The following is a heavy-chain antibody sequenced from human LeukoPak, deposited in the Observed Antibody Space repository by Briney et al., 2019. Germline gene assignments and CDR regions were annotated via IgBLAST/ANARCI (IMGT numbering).Heavy chain of an antibody. Sequence: SETLSLTCTVSGYSITSDYYWGWIRQPPGKGLEWIGSIYHSGSTYYNPSLKSRVTISEDTSKNQFSLKLSSVTAADTAVYYCAREGGGFDYWGQGTLVTVSS. CDR1: GYSITSDYY. J-gene: IGHJ4*02. D-gene: IGHD3-16*01. CDR3: AREGGGFDY. CDR2: IYHSGST. V-gene: IGHV4-38-2*02.